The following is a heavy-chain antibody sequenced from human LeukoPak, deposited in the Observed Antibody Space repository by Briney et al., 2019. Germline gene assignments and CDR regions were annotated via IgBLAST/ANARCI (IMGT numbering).Heavy chain of an antibody. CDR2: IYYSGST. Sequence: PSETLSLTCTVSGGSLSSSSYYWGWIRQPPGEGLEWIGSIYYSGSTCYNPSLKSRVTISVDTSKNQFSLKLSSVTAADTAVYYCARGYYDFWSGYCFDYWGQGTLVTVSS. CDR3: ARGYYDFWSGYCFDY. V-gene: IGHV4-39*01. J-gene: IGHJ4*02. CDR1: GGSLSSSSYY. D-gene: IGHD3-3*01.